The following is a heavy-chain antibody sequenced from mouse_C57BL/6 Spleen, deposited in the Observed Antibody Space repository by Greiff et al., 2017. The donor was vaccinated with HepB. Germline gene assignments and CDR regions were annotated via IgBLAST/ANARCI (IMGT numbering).Heavy chain of an antibody. D-gene: IGHD2-4*01. J-gene: IGHJ2*01. CDR3: AREGFHYDANFDY. CDR2: IYPGDGDT. Sequence: QVQLKESGPELVKPGASVKISCKASGYAFSSSWMNWVKQRPGKGLEWIGRIYPGDGDTNYNGKFKGKATLTADKSSSTAYMQLSSLTSEDSAVYFCAREGFHYDANFDYWGQGTTLTVSS. V-gene: IGHV1-82*01. CDR1: GYAFSSSW.